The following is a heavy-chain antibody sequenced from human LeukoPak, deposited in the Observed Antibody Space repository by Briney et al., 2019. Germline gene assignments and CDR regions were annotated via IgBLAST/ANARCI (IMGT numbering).Heavy chain of an antibody. CDR3: ARDRYYDSGSYYN. CDR2: INHSGST. Sequence: SETLSLTCAVYGGSFSGYYWSWIRQPPGKGLEWIGEINHSGSTNYNPSLKSRVTISVDTSKNQFSLKLSSVTAADKAVYYCARDRYYDSGSYYNWGQGTLVTVSS. D-gene: IGHD3-10*01. J-gene: IGHJ4*02. CDR1: GGSFSGYY. V-gene: IGHV4-34*01.